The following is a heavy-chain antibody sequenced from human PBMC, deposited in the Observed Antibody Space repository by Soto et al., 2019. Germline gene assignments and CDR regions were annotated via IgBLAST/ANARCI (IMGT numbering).Heavy chain of an antibody. D-gene: IGHD4-17*01. CDR3: AKPLEYDYGDYGDFDY. V-gene: IGHV3-23*01. J-gene: IGHJ4*02. CDR1: GFTFSSYA. Sequence: GGSLRLSCAASGFTFSSYAMSWVRQAPGKGLEWVSAISGSGGSTYYADSVKGRFTISRDNSKNTLYLQMNSLRAEDTAVYYCAKPLEYDYGDYGDFDYWGQGTLVTVSS. CDR2: ISGSGGST.